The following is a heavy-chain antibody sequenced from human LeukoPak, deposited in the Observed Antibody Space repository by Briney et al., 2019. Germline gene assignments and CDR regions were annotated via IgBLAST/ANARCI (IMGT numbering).Heavy chain of an antibody. Sequence: GGSLRLSCAASGFTFSAYSMNWVRQAPGKGLEWVAYISGSSGMIYYADSVRGRFTISRDNAKNSLCLQMNSLRDEDTAVYYCARYFGDPQGMDVWGQGTTVTVSS. CDR3: ARYFGDPQGMDV. D-gene: IGHD3-10*01. V-gene: IGHV3-48*02. J-gene: IGHJ6*02. CDR2: ISGSSGMI. CDR1: GFTFSAYS.